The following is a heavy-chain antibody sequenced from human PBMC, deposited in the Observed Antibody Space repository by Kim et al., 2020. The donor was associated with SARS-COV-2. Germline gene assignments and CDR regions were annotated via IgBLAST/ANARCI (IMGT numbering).Heavy chain of an antibody. CDR2: INHSGST. V-gene: IGHV4-34*01. Sequence: SETLSLTCAVYGGSFSGYYWSWIRQPPGKGLEWIGEINHSGSTNYNPSLKSRVTISVDTSKNQFSLKLSSVTAADTAVYYCARGDLRWSGYYMFETLGY. CDR3: ARGDLRWSGYYMFETLGY. D-gene: IGHD3-3*01. J-gene: IGHJ2*01. CDR1: GGSFSGYY.